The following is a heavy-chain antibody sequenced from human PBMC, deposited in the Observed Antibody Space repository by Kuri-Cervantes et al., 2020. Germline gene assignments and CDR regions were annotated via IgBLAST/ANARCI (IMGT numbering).Heavy chain of an antibody. V-gene: IGHV4-34*01. Sequence: SQTLSLTCAVYGGSFSGYYWSWIRQPPGKGLEWIGEINHSGSTNYNPSLKSRVTISVDTSKNQSSLKLSSVTAADTAVYYCAREMTTVTTTLDYWGQGTLVTVSS. D-gene: IGHD4-17*01. CDR1: GGSFSGYY. CDR2: INHSGST. CDR3: AREMTTVTTTLDY. J-gene: IGHJ4*02.